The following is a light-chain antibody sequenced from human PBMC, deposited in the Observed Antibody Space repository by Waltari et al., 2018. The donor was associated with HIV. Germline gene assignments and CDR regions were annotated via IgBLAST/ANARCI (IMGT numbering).Light chain of an antibody. CDR3: GTWDSSLSAVV. J-gene: IGLJ3*02. CDR2: DNT. V-gene: IGLV1-51*01. CDR1: NSNTGQHS. Sequence: QSVLTQPPSVSAAPGQKVTIPCPGSNSNTGQHSVSWYQQPPSTAPPLLIYDNTKRPSGIPDRFSGSKSGTSASLGITGLLAGDEAYYYCGTWDSSLSAVVFGGGTKLTVL.